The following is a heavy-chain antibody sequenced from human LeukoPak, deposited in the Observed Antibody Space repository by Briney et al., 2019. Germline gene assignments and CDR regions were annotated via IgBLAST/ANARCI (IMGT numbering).Heavy chain of an antibody. CDR1: GFTFSSYA. V-gene: IGHV3-23*01. D-gene: IGHD3-16*01. CDR2: ISGSGGST. Sequence: GGSLRLSCAASGFTFSSYAMSWVREAPGKGLEWVSAISGSGGSTYYADSVKGRFTISRDNSKNTLYLQKNSLRAEDTAVYYCAKDRRLTWAWDYWGQGTLVTVSS. CDR3: AKDRRLTWAWDY. J-gene: IGHJ4*02.